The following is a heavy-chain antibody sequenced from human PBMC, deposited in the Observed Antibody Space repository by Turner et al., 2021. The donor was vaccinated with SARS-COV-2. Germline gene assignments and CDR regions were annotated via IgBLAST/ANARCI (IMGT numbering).Heavy chain of an antibody. CDR2: ISYDGSNK. D-gene: IGHD3-22*01. CDR1: GFTFSSYA. Sequence: QVQLVESGGGVVPPGWSLRLSSAASGFTFSSYAMHWVRQAPGKGLEWVAVISYDGSNKYYADSVKGRFTISRDNSKNTLYLQMNSLRAEDTAVYYCARDSQIDYYDSSGYPLSLGGMDVWGQGTTVTVSS. J-gene: IGHJ6*02. V-gene: IGHV3-30-3*01. CDR3: ARDSQIDYYDSSGYPLSLGGMDV.